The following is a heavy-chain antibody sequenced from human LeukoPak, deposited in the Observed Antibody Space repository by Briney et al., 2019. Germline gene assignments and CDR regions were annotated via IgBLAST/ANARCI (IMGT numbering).Heavy chain of an antibody. CDR2: IYYSGST. J-gene: IGHJ5*02. Sequence: PSETLSLTCTVSGGSISSSSYYWGWIRQPPGKGLEWIGSIYYSGSTYYNPSLKSRVNISVDTSKNQFSLKLSSVTAADTAVYYCARDPSIFGVVRNDPDPWFDPWGQGTLVTVSS. V-gene: IGHV4-39*07. CDR3: ARDPSIFGVVRNDPDPWFDP. D-gene: IGHD3-3*01. CDR1: GGSISSSSYY.